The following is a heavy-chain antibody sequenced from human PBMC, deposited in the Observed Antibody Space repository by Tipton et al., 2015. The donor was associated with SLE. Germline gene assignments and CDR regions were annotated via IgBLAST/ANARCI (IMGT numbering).Heavy chain of an antibody. CDR2: INHSGST. Sequence: TLSLTCTVYGGSFSGYYWSWIRQPPGKGLEWIGEINHSGSTNYNPSLKSRVTISVDTSKNQFSLKLSSVTAADTAVYYCAGGQWLVSYYYYYYGMDVWGQGTMVTVSS. V-gene: IGHV4-34*01. D-gene: IGHD6-19*01. J-gene: IGHJ6*02. CDR1: GGSFSGYY. CDR3: AGGQWLVSYYYYYYGMDV.